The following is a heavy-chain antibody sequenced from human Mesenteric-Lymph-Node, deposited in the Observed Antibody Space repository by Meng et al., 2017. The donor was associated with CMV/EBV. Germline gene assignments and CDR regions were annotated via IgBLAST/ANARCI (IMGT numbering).Heavy chain of an antibody. J-gene: IGHJ1*01. CDR2: IYYSGST. D-gene: IGHD2-2*01. Sequence: SETLSLTCTVSGYSISSGYYWGWIRQPPGKGLEWIGSIYYSGSTYYNPSLKSRVTISVDTSKNQFSLKLSSVTAADTAVYYCARDGGVPLVVVGYFQHWGQGTLVTVSS. CDR1: GYSISSGYY. V-gene: IGHV4-38-2*02. CDR3: ARDGGVPLVVVGYFQH.